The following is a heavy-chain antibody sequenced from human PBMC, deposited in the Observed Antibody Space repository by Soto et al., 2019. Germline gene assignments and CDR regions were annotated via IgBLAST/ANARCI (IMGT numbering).Heavy chain of an antibody. J-gene: IGHJ5*02. CDR3: AKDLAYDCSGGSCYSNWFDP. V-gene: IGHV3-30*18. CDR1: GFTFSSYG. Sequence: GGSLRLSCAASGFTFSSYGMHWVRQAPGKGLEWVAVISYDGSNKYYADSVKGRFTISRDNSKNTLYLQMNSLRAEDTAVYYCAKDLAYDCSGGSCYSNWFDPWGQGTLVTVSS. D-gene: IGHD2-15*01. CDR2: ISYDGSNK.